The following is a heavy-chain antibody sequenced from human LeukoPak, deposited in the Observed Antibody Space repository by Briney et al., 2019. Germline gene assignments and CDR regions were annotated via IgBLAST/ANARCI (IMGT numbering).Heavy chain of an antibody. V-gene: IGHV3-48*02. D-gene: IGHD3-22*01. Sequence: GGSLRLSCAASGFSFSTYGMNWVRQAPGKGLERVSYISGNSKTIYYADSVKGRFTISRDNAKNSLYLQMNSLRDEDTAVYYCARDYRYYDSSGYYSFDYWGQGTLVTVSS. CDR1: GFSFSTYG. CDR2: ISGNSKTI. CDR3: ARDYRYYDSSGYYSFDY. J-gene: IGHJ4*02.